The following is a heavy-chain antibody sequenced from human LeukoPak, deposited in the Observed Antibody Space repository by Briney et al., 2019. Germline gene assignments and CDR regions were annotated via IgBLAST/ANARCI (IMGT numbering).Heavy chain of an antibody. CDR3: ARFSGWDYYYYYMDV. V-gene: IGHV1-69*01. CDR1: GGTFSSYA. Sequence: GASVKVSCKASGGTFSSYAISWVRQAPGHGLEWMGGIFPIFGTANYAQKFQGRVTITADESTSTAYMKLSSLRSEDTAVYYCARFSGWDYYYYYMDVWGKGTTVTVSS. CDR2: IFPIFGTA. D-gene: IGHD1-26*01. J-gene: IGHJ6*03.